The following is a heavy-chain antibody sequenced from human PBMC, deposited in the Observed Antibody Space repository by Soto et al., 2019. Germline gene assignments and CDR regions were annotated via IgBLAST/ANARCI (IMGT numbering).Heavy chain of an antibody. CDR1: GFTFSSYG. V-gene: IGHV3-33*01. CDR3: ARGGLWFGELLYHWFDP. CDR2: IWYDGSNK. D-gene: IGHD3-10*01. J-gene: IGHJ5*02. Sequence: QVQLVESGGGVVQPGRSLRLSCAASGFTFSSYGMHWVRQAPGKGLEWVAVIWYDGSNKYYADSVKGRFTISRDNSKNTLYLQMNSLRAEDTAGYYCARGGLWFGELLYHWFDPWGQGTLVTVSS.